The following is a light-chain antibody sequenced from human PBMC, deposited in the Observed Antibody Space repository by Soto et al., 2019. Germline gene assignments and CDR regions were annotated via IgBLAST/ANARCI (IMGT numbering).Light chain of an antibody. CDR1: QYVGSR. J-gene: IGKJ1*01. CDR2: YMS. CDR3: QQYNNWHPWT. Sequence: EIVLTQSPATLSSSPRETSTLSCRASQYVGSRLAWYQHKPCQAPRLLVYYMSKRATGIPASFSGSGSGTDFTLTISSLQYEDFAVYYCQQYNNWHPWTFGQGTKVDIK. V-gene: IGKV3-11*01.